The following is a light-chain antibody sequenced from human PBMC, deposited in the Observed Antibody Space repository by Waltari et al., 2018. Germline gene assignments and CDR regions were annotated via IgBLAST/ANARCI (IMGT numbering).Light chain of an antibody. CDR3: QQYSNWPPIT. CDR1: HSVSTT. J-gene: IGKJ5*01. CDR2: GSS. Sequence: ETVMTQYPATLSVSPGERVHRSCSASHSVSTTLALYHQKPGQAPRLLIDGSSTRATGTPARFSGSLSGTEFTLTISSLQSEDFAIYYCQQYSNWPPITFGQGTRLEIK. V-gene: IGKV3-15*01.